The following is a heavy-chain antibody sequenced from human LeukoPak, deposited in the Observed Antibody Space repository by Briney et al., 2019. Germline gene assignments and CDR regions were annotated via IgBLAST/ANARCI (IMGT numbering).Heavy chain of an antibody. CDR2: ITGRGERT. Sequence: GRSLRLSCAAAAPTFTSYAMRWVRQAPGKGLEWVSTITGRGERTFYADSVKGRFTISRDNSKNTLYLQMSSLRAEDTAVYYCAKGGLSGWNRYSDYWGQGTVVTVSP. CDR1: APTFTSYA. CDR3: AKGGLSGWNRYSDY. V-gene: IGHV3-23*01. D-gene: IGHD6-19*01. J-gene: IGHJ4*02.